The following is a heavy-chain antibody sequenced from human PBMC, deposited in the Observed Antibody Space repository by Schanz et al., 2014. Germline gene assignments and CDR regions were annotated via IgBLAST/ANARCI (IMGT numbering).Heavy chain of an antibody. Sequence: QVQVIQSGPEVKKPGASVKVSCKASGYTFTNHYLHWVRQAPGQGLEWMGRISPSSGGTNYAQNFQGRVTMTTDTSTSTVYMELRSLTSDDSAVYYCARDRDQWDGNYLDYWGQGTLVTVSS. J-gene: IGHJ4*02. CDR3: ARDRDQWDGNYLDY. D-gene: IGHD1-26*01. CDR1: GYTFTNHY. CDR2: ISPSSGGT. V-gene: IGHV1-2*06.